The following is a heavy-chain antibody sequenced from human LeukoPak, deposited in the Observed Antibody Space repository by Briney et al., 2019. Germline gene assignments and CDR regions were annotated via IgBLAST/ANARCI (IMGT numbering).Heavy chain of an antibody. V-gene: IGHV1-18*01. CDR1: GYTFTSYG. J-gene: IGHJ4*02. Sequence: ASVKVSCKASGYTFTSYGISWVRQAPGQGLEWMGWISAYNGNTNYAQKLQGRVTMTTDTSTSTAYMELRSLRSDDTAVYYCARGFEFLTGYWPYYFDYWGQGTLVTVSS. CDR3: ARGFEFLTGYWPYYFDY. CDR2: ISAYNGNT. D-gene: IGHD3-9*01.